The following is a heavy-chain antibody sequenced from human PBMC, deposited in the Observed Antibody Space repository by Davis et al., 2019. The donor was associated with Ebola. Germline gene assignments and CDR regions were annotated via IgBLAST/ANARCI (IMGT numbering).Heavy chain of an antibody. D-gene: IGHD3-3*01. CDR2: IYTSGST. V-gene: IGHV4-4*07. CDR1: GGSISSYY. J-gene: IGHJ6*02. Sequence: PSETLSLTCAVSGGSISSYYWSWIRQPAGKGLEWIGRIYTSGSTNYNPSLKSRVTMSVDTSKNQFSLKLSSVTAADTAVYYCAKDRGYDFWSGYRMVYYYYGMDVWGQGTTVTVSS. CDR3: AKDRGYDFWSGYRMVYYYYGMDV.